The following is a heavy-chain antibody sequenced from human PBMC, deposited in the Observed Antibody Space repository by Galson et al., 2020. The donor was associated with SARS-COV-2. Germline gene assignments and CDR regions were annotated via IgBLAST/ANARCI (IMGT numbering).Heavy chain of an antibody. CDR3: AREAAYSDESSGAFDI. CDR2: ISYDGSNK. D-gene: IGHD2-15*01. CDR1: GFTFSRSA. J-gene: IGHJ3*02. Sequence: TGGSLRLSCAASGFTFSRSAMHWVRQAPGKGLEWVAVISYDGSNKYYADSVTGRFTISRDNSKNTLYLQMNSLRAEDTAVYYCAREAAYSDESSGAFDIWGQGTMVTVSS. V-gene: IGHV3-30*04.